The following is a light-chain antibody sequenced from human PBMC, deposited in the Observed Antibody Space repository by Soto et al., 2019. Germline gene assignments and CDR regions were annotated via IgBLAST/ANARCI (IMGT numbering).Light chain of an antibody. Sequence: DIQLTQSPSFLSASVGDRVTITCRASHGISSFLAWYQEKPGEAPKLLIYDASTLQSGVPSRFSGSGSGTEFTLTISSLQPEDFATYYCQQLDSYPITFGQGTRLEIK. CDR3: QQLDSYPIT. CDR2: DAS. J-gene: IGKJ5*01. V-gene: IGKV1-9*01. CDR1: HGISSF.